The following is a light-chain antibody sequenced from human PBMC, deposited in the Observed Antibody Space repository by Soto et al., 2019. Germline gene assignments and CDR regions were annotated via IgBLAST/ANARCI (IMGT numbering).Light chain of an antibody. CDR1: SSDVGGYNY. J-gene: IGLJ1*01. Sequence: QSVLTQPASVSGSPGQSIIISCTGTSSDVGGYNYVSWYQQHPGKVPKLMIYDVSNRPSGVSNRFSGSKSGNTASLTISGLQAEDEADYYCSSYTSSGTLVFGTGTKLTVL. CDR3: SSYTSSGTLV. CDR2: DVS. V-gene: IGLV2-14*01.